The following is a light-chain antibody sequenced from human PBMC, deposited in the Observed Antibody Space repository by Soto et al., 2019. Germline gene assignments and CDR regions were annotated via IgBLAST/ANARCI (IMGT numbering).Light chain of an antibody. V-gene: IGKV4-1*01. J-gene: IGKJ1*01. CDR2: WAS. CDR3: QQYYTTPRT. Sequence: DIVMTQSPDSLAVSLGEGASINCKSSQTILYSSNNKTYLAWYQQSPGQPPKLLIYWASTRESGVPDRFSGSGSGTDFTLTISSLQAEDVAVYYCQQYYTTPRTFGQGTKV. CDR1: QTILYSSNNKTY.